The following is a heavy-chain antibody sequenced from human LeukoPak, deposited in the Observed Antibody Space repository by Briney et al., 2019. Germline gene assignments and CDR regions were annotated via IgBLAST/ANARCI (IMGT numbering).Heavy chain of an antibody. V-gene: IGHV3-7*01. D-gene: IGHD6-19*01. CDR1: GFTFSSYW. CDR2: MKQDGSEK. Sequence: PGGSLRLSCAASGFTFSSYWMSWVRQAPGKGLEWVANMKQDGSEKYYVDSVKGRFTISRDNAKNLLYLQMNSLRAEDTAVYYCAREGWHSSDWYKVLDYWGQGTLVTVSS. CDR3: AREGWHSSDWYKVLDY. J-gene: IGHJ4*02.